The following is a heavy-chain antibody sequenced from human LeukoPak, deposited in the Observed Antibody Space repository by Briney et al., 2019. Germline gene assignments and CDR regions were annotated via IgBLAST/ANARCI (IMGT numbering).Heavy chain of an antibody. D-gene: IGHD5-18*01. CDR2: IRYGGSNE. J-gene: IGHJ4*02. CDR1: GFTFSSYG. V-gene: IGHV3-30*02. Sequence: GGSLRLSCAASGFTFSSYGMHWVRQAPGKGLEWVAFIRYGGSNEYYADSVKGRFTITRDNSKNTLYLQMNSLRAEDTAVYYCAKDRQVGYTYGNTYYFDYWGQGTLVTVSS. CDR3: AKDRQVGYTYGNTYYFDY.